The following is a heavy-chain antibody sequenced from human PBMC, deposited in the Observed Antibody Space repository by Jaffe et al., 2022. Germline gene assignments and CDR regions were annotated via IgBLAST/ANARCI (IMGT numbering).Heavy chain of an antibody. CDR1: GFTVSANY. CDR2: IYSGGGT. J-gene: IGHJ3*02. V-gene: IGHV3-66*02. CDR3: ARDRLFRGPFDAFDI. D-gene: IGHD3-10*01. Sequence: EVQLEESGGGLVQPGGSLRLSCAVSGFTVSANYMTWVRQAPGKGLEWVSLIYSGGGTYYADSVKGRFTISRDNSKNTLYLQMNSLRAEDTAMYYCARDRLFRGPFDAFDIWGQGTMVTVSS.